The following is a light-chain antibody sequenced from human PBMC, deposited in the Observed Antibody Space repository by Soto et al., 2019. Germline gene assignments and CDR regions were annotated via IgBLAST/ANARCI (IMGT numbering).Light chain of an antibody. J-gene: IGKJ3*01. V-gene: IGKV1-39*01. CDR3: EQSYTVHYT. CDR1: ESISKY. CDR2: AES. Sequence: DIAMTQSPSSLTAFVGDTVTITCRASESISKYLNWYPQKPGKAPRLLIYAESTLHSGVPSRFSSRGSETDFALTISSLKPEDFETYYCEQSYTVHYTFGPGTSLDF.